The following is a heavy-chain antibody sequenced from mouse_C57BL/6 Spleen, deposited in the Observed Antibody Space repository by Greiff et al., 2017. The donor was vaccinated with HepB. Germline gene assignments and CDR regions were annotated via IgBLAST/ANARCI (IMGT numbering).Heavy chain of an antibody. CDR2: INPYNGDT. J-gene: IGHJ2*01. V-gene: IGHV1-20*01. Sequence: EVQLQESGPELVKPGDSVKISCKASGYSFTGYFMNWVMQSHGKSLEWIGRINPYNGDTFYNQKFKGKATLTVDKSSSTAHMELRSLTSEDSAVYYCARSGGSYYFDYWGQGTTLTVSS. CDR1: GYSFTGYF. CDR3: ARSGGSYYFDY. D-gene: IGHD3-2*02.